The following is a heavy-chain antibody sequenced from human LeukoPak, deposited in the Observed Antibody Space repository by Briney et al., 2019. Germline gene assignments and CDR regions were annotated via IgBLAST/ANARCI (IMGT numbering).Heavy chain of an antibody. J-gene: IGHJ4*02. CDR1: GFAFSVYE. D-gene: IGHD4-11*01. CDR2: ISSSGGTR. CDR3: ATLTVTSSFDY. V-gene: IGHV3-48*03. Sequence: GGSLRLSCAASGFAFSVYEMYWVRQAPGKGLEWVSYISSSGGTRYYADSVKGRFTISRDNAKNSLYLQMNSLRAEDTAVYYCATLTVTSSFDYWGQGTLVTVSS.